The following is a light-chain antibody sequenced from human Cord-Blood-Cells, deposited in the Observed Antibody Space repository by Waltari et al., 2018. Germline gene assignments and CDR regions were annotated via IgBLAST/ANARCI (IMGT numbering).Light chain of an antibody. CDR2: DVS. CDR1: SSDVGGYNY. Sequence: QSALTQPASVPGSPGQSITISSTGTSSDVGGYNYVSWYHRHPGKAPKLMIYDVSNRPSGVSNRFSGSKSGKTASLTISGLQGRDEADYYCSSYTSSSTLFGGGTKLTVL. V-gene: IGLV2-14*01. CDR3: SSYTSSSTL. J-gene: IGLJ2*01.